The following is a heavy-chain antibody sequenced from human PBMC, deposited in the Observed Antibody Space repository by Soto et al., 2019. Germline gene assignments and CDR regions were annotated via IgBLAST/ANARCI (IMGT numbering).Heavy chain of an antibody. CDR2: IKQDGSQK. Sequence: GGSLRLSCAASGFTFSRYWMSWVRQGPGKGLEWVANIKQDGSQKNYVDSVKGRVTISRDNAKNLLYLQMNSLRAEDTAVYYCARHDYYDSSGSSYYGMDVWGQGTTVTVSS. V-gene: IGHV3-7*04. J-gene: IGHJ6*02. CDR3: ARHDYYDSSGSSYYGMDV. CDR1: GFTFSRYW. D-gene: IGHD3-22*01.